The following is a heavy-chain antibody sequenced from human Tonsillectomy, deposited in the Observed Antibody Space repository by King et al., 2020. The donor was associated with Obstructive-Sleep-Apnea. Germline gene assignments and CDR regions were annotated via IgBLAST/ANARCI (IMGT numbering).Heavy chain of an antibody. CDR3: AREGSYDSSAGYFQH. Sequence: VQLQESGPGLVKPSETLSLTCTVSGGSISSYYWSWIRQPPGKGLEWIGYIFYSGSTNYNPPLKSRVTISVDTSKNQFSLKLSSVSAADTAVYYCAREGSYDSSAGYFQHWGQGTLVTVSS. CDR2: IFYSGST. CDR1: GGSISSYY. V-gene: IGHV4-59*01. D-gene: IGHD3-22*01. J-gene: IGHJ1*01.